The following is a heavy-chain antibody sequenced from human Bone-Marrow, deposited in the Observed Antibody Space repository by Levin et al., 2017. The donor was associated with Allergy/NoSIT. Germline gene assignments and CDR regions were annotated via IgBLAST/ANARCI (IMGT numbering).Heavy chain of an antibody. CDR3: VRFRYLFDS. J-gene: IGHJ4*01. V-gene: IGHV1-8*01. CDR2: MGPSTGKT. D-gene: IGHD1-1*01. Sequence: ASVKVSCKASGYTFTNHDINWVRQTAGQGLEWMGWMGPSTGKTGYAQSFQGRVTMTRDTSISTAYLELRSLTAEDTGVYYCVRFRYLFDSWGHGTQVTVSA. CDR1: GYTFTNHD.